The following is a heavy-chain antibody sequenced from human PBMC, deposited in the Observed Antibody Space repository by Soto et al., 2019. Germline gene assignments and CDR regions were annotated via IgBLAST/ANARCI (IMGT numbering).Heavy chain of an antibody. CDR2: IYYSGST. D-gene: IGHD1-26*01. Sequence: SETLSLTCTVSGGSISSYYWSWIRQPPGKGLEWIGYIYYSGSTNYNPSLKSRVTISVDTSKNQFSLKLSSVTAADTAVYYCARGWEPPDSGGWFDPWGQGTLVTVS. V-gene: IGHV4-59*01. CDR3: ARGWEPPDSGGWFDP. J-gene: IGHJ5*02. CDR1: GGSISSYY.